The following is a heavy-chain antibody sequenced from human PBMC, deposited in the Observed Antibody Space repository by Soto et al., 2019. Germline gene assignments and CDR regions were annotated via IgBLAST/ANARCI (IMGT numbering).Heavy chain of an antibody. J-gene: IGHJ6*02. V-gene: IGHV4-59*01. CDR2: IYYSGST. Sequence: SETLSLTCTVSGGSISSYYWSWIRQPPGKGLEWIGYIYYSGSTNYNPSLKSRVTISVDTSKNQFSLKLSSVTAADTAVYYCARDLSPFFAPYGMDVWGQGPTVTVSS. CDR1: GGSISSYY. D-gene: IGHD3-3*01. CDR3: ARDLSPFFAPYGMDV.